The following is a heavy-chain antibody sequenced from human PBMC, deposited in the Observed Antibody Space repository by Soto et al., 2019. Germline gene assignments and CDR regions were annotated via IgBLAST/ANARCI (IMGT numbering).Heavy chain of an antibody. V-gene: IGHV1-69*06. CDR3: ASTKYDSSAYYYWYLGL. Sequence: SVKVSRKASEDTFRNYPISWVRQAPGRGLEWMGGIIPIFGTANYAQKFQGRVAITADTSANTVYLELSSLRSEDTAVYYCASTKYDSSAYYYWYLGLWGRGTLVTVPQ. CDR2: IIPIFGTA. J-gene: IGHJ2*01. CDR1: EDTFRNYP. D-gene: IGHD3-22*01.